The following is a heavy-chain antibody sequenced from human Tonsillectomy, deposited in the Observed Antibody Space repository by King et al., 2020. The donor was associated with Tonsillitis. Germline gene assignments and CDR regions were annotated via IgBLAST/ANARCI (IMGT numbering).Heavy chain of an antibody. J-gene: IGHJ3*02. CDR2: IRSRANSYAT. CDR3: VGSSWFFNFVI. CDR1: GFTFSGSA. V-gene: IGHV3-73*01. D-gene: IGHD6-13*01. Sequence: EVQLVQSGGGLVQPGGSLKLSCAASGFTFSGSAMHWVRQASGKGLEWVGRIRSRANSYATAYAASVNGRFTISRDDSKNTAYLQMNSLKTDDTAVYYCVGSSWFFNFVIWGQGTMVTVSS.